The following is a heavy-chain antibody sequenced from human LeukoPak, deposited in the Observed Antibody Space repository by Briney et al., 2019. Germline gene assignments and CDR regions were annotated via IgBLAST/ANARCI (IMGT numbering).Heavy chain of an antibody. CDR2: IYYSGST. V-gene: IGHV4-59*01. D-gene: IGHD6-19*01. CDR3: AREAPGYSSGFRRNWYFDL. Sequence: SETLSLTCTVSGGSISSYYWSWIRQPPGKGLEWIGYIYYSGSTNYNPSLKSRVTISVDTSKNQFSLKLSSVTAADTAVYYCAREAPGYSSGFRRNWYFDLWGRGTLVTVSS. J-gene: IGHJ2*01. CDR1: GGSISSYY.